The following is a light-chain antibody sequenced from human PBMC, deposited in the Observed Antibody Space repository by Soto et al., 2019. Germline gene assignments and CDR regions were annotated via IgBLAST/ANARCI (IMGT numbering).Light chain of an antibody. V-gene: IGLV2-14*01. J-gene: IGLJ2*01. CDR1: SSDVGGYHY. Sequence: QSVLTQPASVSGSPGQSITISCTGTSSDVGGYHYVSWYQQHPGKAPKLMIYEVSNRPSGVSNRFSGSKSGNTASLTISGLQAEDEADYYCSSYTSSSTLDVVFGGGTKVTVL. CDR3: SSYTSSSTLDVV. CDR2: EVS.